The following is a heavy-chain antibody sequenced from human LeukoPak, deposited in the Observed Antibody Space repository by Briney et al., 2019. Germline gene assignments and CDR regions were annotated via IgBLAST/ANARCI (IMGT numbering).Heavy chain of an antibody. CDR1: GFTFSSYA. CDR2: ISYDGSNK. CDR3: ARDSGYCSGGSCFTALFDY. D-gene: IGHD2-15*01. V-gene: IGHV3-30*04. J-gene: IGHJ4*02. Sequence: GGSLRLSCAASGFTFSSYAMHWVRQAPGKGLEWVTVISYDGSNKYYADSVKGRFTISRDNSKNTLYLQMNSLRAEDTAVYYCARDSGYCSGGSCFTALFDYWGQGTLVTVSS.